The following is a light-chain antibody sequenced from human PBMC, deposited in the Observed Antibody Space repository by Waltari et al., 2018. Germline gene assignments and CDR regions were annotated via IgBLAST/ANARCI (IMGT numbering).Light chain of an antibody. Sequence: DIQMTQSPSSLSASVGDRVTITCRASQSITTYLNWYQPKPGKAPKLLIYDASSLQSGVPSRFSGSGSGTDFTLTISSLQPEDFATYYCQQSYSTLITFGPGTKVEIK. J-gene: IGKJ3*01. CDR1: QSITTY. CDR3: QQSYSTLIT. CDR2: DAS. V-gene: IGKV1-39*01.